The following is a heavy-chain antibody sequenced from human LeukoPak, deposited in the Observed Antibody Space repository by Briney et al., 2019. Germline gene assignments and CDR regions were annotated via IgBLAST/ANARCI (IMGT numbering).Heavy chain of an antibody. CDR1: GFTFSSYG. CDR3: AKDYYGSGTHTPYYFDY. Sequence: PGGSLRLSCAASGFTFSSYGMHWVRQAPGKGLEWVAFIRYDGSNKYYADSVKGRFTISRDNSKNTLYLQMNSLRAEDTAVYYCAKDYYGSGTHTPYYFDYWGQGTLVTVSS. J-gene: IGHJ4*02. D-gene: IGHD3-10*01. CDR2: IRYDGSNK. V-gene: IGHV3-30*02.